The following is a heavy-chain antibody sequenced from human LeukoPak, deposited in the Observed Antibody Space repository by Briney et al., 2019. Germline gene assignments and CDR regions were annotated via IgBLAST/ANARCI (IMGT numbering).Heavy chain of an antibody. D-gene: IGHD3-3*01. CDR3: AKDLDGYYDFWSGYLD. CDR1: GLTFSSYA. CDR2: ICGSGGST. J-gene: IGHJ4*02. V-gene: IGHV3-23*01. Sequence: GGSLRLSCAASGLTFSSYAMSWVRQAPGKGLEWVPAICGSGGSTYYADSVKGRFTISRDNSKNTLYLQMNSLRAEDTAVYYCAKDLDGYYDFWSGYLDWGQGALVTVSS.